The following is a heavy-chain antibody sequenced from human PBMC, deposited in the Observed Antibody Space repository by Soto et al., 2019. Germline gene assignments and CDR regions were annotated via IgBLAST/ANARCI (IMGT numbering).Heavy chain of an antibody. J-gene: IGHJ5*01. D-gene: IGHD1-26*01. CDR1: GDSVSSSIVT. CDR3: VRLIGNSWLDF. CDR2: AYYRSKWYN. V-gene: IGHV6-1*01. Sequence: PSQTHSLTCAISGDSVSSSIVTWNWIRQSPSRGLEWLGRAYYRSKWYNDYAESVKSRITINPDTSKNQFSLHLNSVTPEDTAVYYCVRLIGNSWLDFWGQGTLVTVSS.